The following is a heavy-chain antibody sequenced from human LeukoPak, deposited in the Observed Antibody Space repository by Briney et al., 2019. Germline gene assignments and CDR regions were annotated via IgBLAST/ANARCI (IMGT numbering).Heavy chain of an antibody. J-gene: IGHJ3*01. D-gene: IGHD1-20*01. CDR3: ARGPITDRGIDDAFDF. Sequence: PGGSLRLSCAASGFTFSSYTMNWVRRAPGKGLEWVSCVSGGSSSIFYADSVKGRFTISRDNAKNSLYLQMNSLRAEDTAVYYCARGPITDRGIDDAFDFWGQGTMVTLSS. V-gene: IGHV3-48*04. CDR2: VSGGSSSI. CDR1: GFTFSSYT.